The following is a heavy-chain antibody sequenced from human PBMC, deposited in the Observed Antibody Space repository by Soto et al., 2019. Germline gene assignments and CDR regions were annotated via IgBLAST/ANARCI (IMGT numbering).Heavy chain of an antibody. D-gene: IGHD4-17*01. Sequence: QVQLVQSGAEVNKPGSSVKVSCKASGGTFSSYTISWVRQAPGQGLEWMGRIIPILGIANYAQKFQGRVTITADKSTSTAYMELSSLRSEDTAVYYCAREPSYGDYPKIDYWGQGTLVTVSS. CDR2: IIPILGIA. J-gene: IGHJ4*02. V-gene: IGHV1-69*08. CDR3: AREPSYGDYPKIDY. CDR1: GGTFSSYT.